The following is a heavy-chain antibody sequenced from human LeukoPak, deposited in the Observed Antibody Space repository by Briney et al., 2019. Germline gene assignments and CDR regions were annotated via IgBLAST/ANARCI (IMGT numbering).Heavy chain of an antibody. CDR1: GFTFSSYW. D-gene: IGHD1-1*01. CDR2: INGDGSTS. CDR3: ARASNRNSINFDY. V-gene: IGHV3-74*01. Sequence: PGGSLRLSCAASGFTFSSYWMHWVRQAPGKGLVWVSRINGDGSTSNYADSVKGRFTIPRDNAKNTLYLQMNSLRAEDTAVYYCARASNRNSINFDYWGQGTLVTVSS. J-gene: IGHJ4*02.